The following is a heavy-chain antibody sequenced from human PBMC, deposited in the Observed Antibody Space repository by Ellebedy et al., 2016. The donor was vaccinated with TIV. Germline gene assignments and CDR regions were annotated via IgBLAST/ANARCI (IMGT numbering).Heavy chain of an antibody. V-gene: IGHV1-69*13. D-gene: IGHD6-19*01. J-gene: IGHJ5*02. CDR3: ARDPRPISSGWYGLGWFDP. CDR1: GYTFTGYY. Sequence: AASVKVSCKASGYTFTGYYMHWVRQAPGQGLEWMGGIIPIFGTANYAQKFPGRVTITADESTSTAYMELSSLRSEDTAVYYCARDPRPISSGWYGLGWFDPWGQGTLVTVSS. CDR2: IIPIFGTA.